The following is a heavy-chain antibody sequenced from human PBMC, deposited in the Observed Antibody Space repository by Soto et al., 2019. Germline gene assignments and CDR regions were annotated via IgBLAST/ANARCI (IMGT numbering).Heavy chain of an antibody. J-gene: IGHJ3*02. Sequence: LGESLKISCTGCGYSFTTYWIGWVRPLPGKGLEWMGLIYPGDSDTRYNPSFQGQVSISADKSSSTAYLQWSSLKASATAIFYCARQMKSTVTSFAFDIWGQGTMVTVSS. V-gene: IGHV5-51*01. CDR2: IYPGDSDT. CDR3: ARQMKSTVTSFAFDI. D-gene: IGHD4-17*01. CDR1: GYSFTTYW.